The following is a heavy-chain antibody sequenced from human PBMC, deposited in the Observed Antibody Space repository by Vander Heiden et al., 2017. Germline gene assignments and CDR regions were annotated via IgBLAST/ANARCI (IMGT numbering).Heavy chain of an antibody. CDR1: DASLTAAAYS. J-gene: IGHJ4*02. CDR3: ARLKVVLAANRLFDC. Sequence: QLHLRESSPGLVKPAATLSLTGSVYDASLTAAAYSWNWIRQPPGKGREWLGTIYSRGRTSYNASLKSRATISVDTSETQFSLRLRSVTASDTAVYYCARLKVVLAANRLFDCWGQGSLVTVS. V-gene: IGHV4-39*01. CDR2: IYSRGRT. D-gene: IGHD2-15*01.